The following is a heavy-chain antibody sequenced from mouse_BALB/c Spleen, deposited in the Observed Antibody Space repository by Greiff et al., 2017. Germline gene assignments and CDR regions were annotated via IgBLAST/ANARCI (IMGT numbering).Heavy chain of an antibody. D-gene: IGHD1-1*02. J-gene: IGHJ3*01. CDR2: INPYNGDT. CDR1: GYSFTGYI. V-gene: IGHV1-37*01. Sequence: VQLQQSGPELVKPGASVKISCKASGYSFTGYIMNWVKQSHGKSLEWIGRINPYNGDTFYNQRFKGKATLTVDNSSSTAHMELLSLTSEDSAVYYCGKGGSYEPGFAYWGQGTLVTVSA. CDR3: GKGGSYEPGFAY.